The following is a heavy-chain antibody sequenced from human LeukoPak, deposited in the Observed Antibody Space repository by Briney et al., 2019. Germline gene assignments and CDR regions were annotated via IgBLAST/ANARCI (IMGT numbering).Heavy chain of an antibody. J-gene: IGHJ4*02. V-gene: IGHV3-9*01. Sequence: GGSLRLSCAASGFTFDDYAMHWVRQAPGKGLEWVSGISWNSGSIGYADSVKGRFTISRDNAKNPLYLQMNSLRAEDTALYYCAKDIYGDYTYFDYWGQGTLVTVSS. CDR3: AKDIYGDYTYFDY. CDR1: GFTFDDYA. D-gene: IGHD4-17*01. CDR2: ISWNSGSI.